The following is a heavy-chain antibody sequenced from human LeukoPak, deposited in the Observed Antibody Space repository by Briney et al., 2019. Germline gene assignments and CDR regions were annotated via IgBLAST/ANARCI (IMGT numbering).Heavy chain of an antibody. D-gene: IGHD2-15*01. Sequence: PSETLSLTCTVSGGSISSYYWSWIRQPPGKGLEWIGYIYYSGSTNYNPSLKSRVTISVDTSKNQFSLKLSSVTAADTALYYCARVYWFDAFDIWGQGTMVTVSS. V-gene: IGHV4-59*01. CDR3: ARVYWFDAFDI. CDR1: GGSISSYY. CDR2: IYYSGST. J-gene: IGHJ3*02.